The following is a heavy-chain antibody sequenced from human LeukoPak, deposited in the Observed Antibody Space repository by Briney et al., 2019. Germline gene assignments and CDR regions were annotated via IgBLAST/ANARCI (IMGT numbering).Heavy chain of an antibody. CDR3: ARLAPYPGIWASEY. J-gene: IGHJ4*02. V-gene: IGHV4-59*08. D-gene: IGHD1-14*01. CDR1: GDSIRGHY. Sequence: SETLSLTCTVSGDSIRGHYWSWIRQPPGKGLEWIGWIYYNGNTKYNPSPQSRVTISVDTSKNQFFLKVNSVTAADTAVYYCARLAPYPGIWASEYWGQGTLVSVSS. CDR2: IYYNGNT.